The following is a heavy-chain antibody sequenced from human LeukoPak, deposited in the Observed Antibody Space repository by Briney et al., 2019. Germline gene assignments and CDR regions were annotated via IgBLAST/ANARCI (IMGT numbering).Heavy chain of an antibody. J-gene: IGHJ6*02. CDR1: GFTFSSYW. CDR3: ARNPGYYYYYGMDV. CDR2: IKQDGSEK. V-gene: IGHV3-7*01. Sequence: GGSLRLSCAASGFTFSSYWMSWVRQAPGKGLEWVANIKQDGSEKYYVDSVKGRFTISRDNAKNSLYLQMNSLRAEDTAVYYCARNPGYYYYYGMDVWGQGTTVTVSS.